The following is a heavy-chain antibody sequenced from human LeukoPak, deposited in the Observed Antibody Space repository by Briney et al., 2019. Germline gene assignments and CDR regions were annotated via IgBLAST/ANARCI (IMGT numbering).Heavy chain of an antibody. CDR3: ARHGGTTGINAFDI. CDR2: IYTSGST. Sequence: SQTLSLTCTVSGGSISSGSYYWSWIRQPAGKGLEWIGRIYTSGSTNYNPSLKSRVTISVDTSKNLFSLKLSSVTAADTAVYYCARHGGTTGINAFDIWGQGTMVTVSS. D-gene: IGHD1-1*01. J-gene: IGHJ3*02. CDR1: GGSISSGSYY. V-gene: IGHV4-61*02.